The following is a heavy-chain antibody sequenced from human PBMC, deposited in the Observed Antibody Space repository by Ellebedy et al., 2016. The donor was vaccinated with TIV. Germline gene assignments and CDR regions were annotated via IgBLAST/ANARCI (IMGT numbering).Heavy chain of an antibody. V-gene: IGHV1-18*01. Sequence: AASVKVSCKASGYTFTSYGINWVRQAPGQGLEWMGWTSADNSDTYYAQTLQGRLTMTTDTSTSTAYMELRSLGSDDTAVYYCARDYPYYETGNYWGQGTLVTVS. CDR3: ARDYPYYETGNY. CDR2: TSADNSDT. D-gene: IGHD3-22*01. J-gene: IGHJ4*02. CDR1: GYTFTSYG.